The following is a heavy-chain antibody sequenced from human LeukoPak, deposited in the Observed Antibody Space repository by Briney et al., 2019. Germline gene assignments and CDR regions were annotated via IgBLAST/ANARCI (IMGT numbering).Heavy chain of an antibody. CDR3: AATAPERITMIDRYYYGMDV. V-gene: IGHV1-58*02. Sequence: GTSVKVSCKASGFTFTSSAMQWVRQARGQRLEWIGWIVVGSGNTNYAQKFQERVTITRDMSTSTAYMELSSLRSEDTAVYYCAATAPERITMIDRYYYGMDVWGQGTTVTVSS. J-gene: IGHJ6*02. CDR2: IVVGSGNT. CDR1: GFTFTSSA. D-gene: IGHD3-22*01.